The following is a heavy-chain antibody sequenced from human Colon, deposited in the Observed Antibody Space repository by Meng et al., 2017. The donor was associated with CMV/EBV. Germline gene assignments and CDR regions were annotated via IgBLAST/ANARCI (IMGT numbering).Heavy chain of an antibody. D-gene: IGHD6-6*01. CDR2: IKQDGSEK. V-gene: IGHV3-7*03. Sequence: GESLKISCAASGFTFSYYWMSWVRQAPGRGLEWVANIKQDGSEKYYVDSVKGRFTISRDNAKNSLYLQMNSLRAEDTAVYYCARGFEEYSTSSPDYWGQGTQVTVSS. CDR3: ARGFEEYSTSSPDY. J-gene: IGHJ4*02. CDR1: GFTFSYYW.